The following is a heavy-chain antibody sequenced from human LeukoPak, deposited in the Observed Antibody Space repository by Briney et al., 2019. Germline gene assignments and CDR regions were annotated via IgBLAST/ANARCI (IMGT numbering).Heavy chain of an antibody. CDR3: AREDSSGYYNYFDD. V-gene: IGHV4-59*01. CDR2: IYYSGST. D-gene: IGHD3-22*01. J-gene: IGHJ4*02. Sequence: SETLSLTCTVSGGSISSYYWSWIRQPPGKGLEWIGYIYYSGSTNYNPSLKSRVTISVDTSKNQFSLKLSSVTAADTAVYYCAREDSSGYYNYFDDWGQGTLVTVSS. CDR1: GGSISSYY.